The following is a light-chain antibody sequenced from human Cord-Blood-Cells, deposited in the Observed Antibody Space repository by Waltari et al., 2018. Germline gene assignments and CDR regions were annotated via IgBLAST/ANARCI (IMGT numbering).Light chain of an antibody. Sequence: DIQMTQSPSSLSASVGDRVTITCRARQGISNYLAWYQQKPGKVPKLLIYAASTVQSGVPSRFSGSGSGTDFTLTISSLQPEDVATYYCQKYNSAPLTFGPGTKVDIK. CDR2: AAS. CDR3: QKYNSAPLT. V-gene: IGKV1-27*01. J-gene: IGKJ3*01. CDR1: QGISNY.